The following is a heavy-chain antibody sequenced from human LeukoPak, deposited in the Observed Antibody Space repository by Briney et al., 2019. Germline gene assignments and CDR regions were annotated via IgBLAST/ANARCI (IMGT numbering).Heavy chain of an antibody. D-gene: IGHD5-18*01. CDR3: ARDNGGTAMAYYYYYYMDV. CDR1: GGTLSRFS. J-gene: IGHJ6*03. V-gene: IGHV1-69*05. Sequence: SVKVSCKASGGTLSRFSISWVRQAPGQGLEYMGGIIPSFGTANYAQKFQGRVTMTRNTSISTAYMELSSLRSEDTAVYYCARDNGGTAMAYYYYYYMDVWGKGTTVTISS. CDR2: IIPSFGTA.